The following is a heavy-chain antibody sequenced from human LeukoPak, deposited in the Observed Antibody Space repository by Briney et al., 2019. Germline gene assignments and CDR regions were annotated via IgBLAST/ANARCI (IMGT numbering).Heavy chain of an antibody. J-gene: IGHJ4*02. CDR3: AKDRDGYSPEY. V-gene: IGHV3-23*01. CDR1: GFTFSVAA. Sequence: GGSLRLSCAASGFTFSVAAMTWVRQAPGKGLEWVSAMSGSGGNTYYADSVKGRFTMSRDNSKNTLYLQMNSLRAEDTAVYYCAKDRDGYSPEYWGQGTLVTVSS. D-gene: IGHD5-24*01. CDR2: MSGSGGNT.